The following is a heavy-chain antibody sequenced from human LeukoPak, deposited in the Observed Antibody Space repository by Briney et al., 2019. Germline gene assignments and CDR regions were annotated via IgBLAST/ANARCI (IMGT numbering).Heavy chain of an antibody. Sequence: GGSLRLSCAASGFTFSSYAMSWVRQAPGKGLEWVSAISGSGGSTYYADSVKGRFAISRDNSKNTLYLQMNSLRAEDTAVYYCAKAPPTVTTPRLKTHYFDYWGQGTLVTVSS. CDR2: ISGSGGST. CDR1: GFTFSSYA. D-gene: IGHD4-17*01. CDR3: AKAPPTVTTPRLKTHYFDY. J-gene: IGHJ4*02. V-gene: IGHV3-23*01.